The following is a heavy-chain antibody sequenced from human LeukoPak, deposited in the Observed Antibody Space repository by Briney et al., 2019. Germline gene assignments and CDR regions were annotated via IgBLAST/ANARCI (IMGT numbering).Heavy chain of an antibody. V-gene: IGHV3-21*01. J-gene: IGHJ4*02. CDR2: ISSSSSYI. CDR1: GFTFSSYS. D-gene: IGHD1-26*01. CDR3: AREVVGATGEY. Sequence: GGSLRLSCAASGFTFSSYSMNWFRQAPGKGLEWVSSISSSSSYIYYADSVKGRFTISRDNAKNSLYLQMNSLRAEDTAVYYCAREVVGATGEYWGQGTLVTVSS.